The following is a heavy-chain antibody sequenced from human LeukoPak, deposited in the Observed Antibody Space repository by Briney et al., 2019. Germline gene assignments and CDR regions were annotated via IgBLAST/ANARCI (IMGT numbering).Heavy chain of an antibody. Sequence: GGSLRLSCAASGFTFSSYSMNWVRQAPGKGLEWVSYISSSSSTIYYADSVKGRFTISRDNAKNSLYLQMNSLRAEDTAVYYCARDRSQQWLVRGQRGHYYYMDVWGKGTTVTISS. V-gene: IGHV3-48*01. D-gene: IGHD6-19*01. CDR1: GFTFSSYS. CDR2: ISSSSSTI. J-gene: IGHJ6*03. CDR3: ARDRSQQWLVRGQRGHYYYMDV.